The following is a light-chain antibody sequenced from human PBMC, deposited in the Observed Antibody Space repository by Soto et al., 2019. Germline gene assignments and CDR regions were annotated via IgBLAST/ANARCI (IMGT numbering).Light chain of an antibody. CDR2: DAS. V-gene: IGKV3-11*01. CDR3: QQRSNWPQLT. J-gene: IGKJ4*01. CDR1: QRVSSY. Sequence: EIVLTQSPATLSLSPGERATLSCRASQRVSSYLAWYQQKPGQAPRLLIYDASNRATGIPARFSGSESVTDVTLTISSLEPEDFAVYYCQQRSNWPQLTFGGGTKVEIK.